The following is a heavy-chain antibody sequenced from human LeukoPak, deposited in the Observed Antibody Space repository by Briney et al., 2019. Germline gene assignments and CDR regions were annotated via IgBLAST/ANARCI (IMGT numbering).Heavy chain of an antibody. CDR3: ARDTYYYYYMDV. J-gene: IGHJ6*03. Sequence: GGSLRLSCAASGFPFSSYTMNWVRQAPGKGLEWVSSISRSSTYIYYGDSVKGRFTISRDDATNSLYLQMNSLIAEDTAVYYCARDTYYYYYMDVWGKGTTVTVSS. CDR2: ISRSSTYI. CDR1: GFPFSSYT. V-gene: IGHV3-21*01.